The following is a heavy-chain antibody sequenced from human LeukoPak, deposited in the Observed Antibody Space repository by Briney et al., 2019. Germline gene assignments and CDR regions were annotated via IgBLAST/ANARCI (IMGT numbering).Heavy chain of an antibody. J-gene: IGHJ4*02. D-gene: IGHD6-6*01. CDR1: GYTLTELS. CDR2: FDPEDGET. CDR3: AREVGDSSSLNY. Sequence: GASVKVSCKVSGYTLTELSMHWVRQAPGKGLVGVGGFDPEDGETIYAQKFQGRVTMTEDTSTDTAYMEPSSLRSEDTAVYYCAREVGDSSSLNYWGQGTLVTVSS. V-gene: IGHV1-24*01.